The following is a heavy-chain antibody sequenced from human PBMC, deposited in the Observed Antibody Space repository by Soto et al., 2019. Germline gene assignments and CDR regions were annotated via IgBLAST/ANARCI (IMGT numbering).Heavy chain of an antibody. V-gene: IGHV4-59*01. CDR2: IYYSGST. CDR1: GGSISSYY. Sequence: LETLSLTCTVSGGSISSYYWSWIRQPPGKGLEWIGYIYYSGSTNYNPSLKSRVTISVDTSKNQFSLKLSSVTAADTAVYYCARGPRSRLRFLEWFWFDPWGQGTLVTVSS. J-gene: IGHJ5*02. D-gene: IGHD3-3*01. CDR3: ARGPRSRLRFLEWFWFDP.